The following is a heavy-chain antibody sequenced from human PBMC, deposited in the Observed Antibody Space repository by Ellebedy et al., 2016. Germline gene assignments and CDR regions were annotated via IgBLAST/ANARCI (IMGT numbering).Heavy chain of an antibody. CDR2: IVVGSGNT. D-gene: IGHD2-2*02. CDR1: GFTFTSSA. V-gene: IGHV1-58*01. J-gene: IGHJ6*02. CDR3: AVLRYCSSTSCYIYYYGMDV. Sequence: SVKVSXXASGFTFTSSAVQWVRQARGQRLEWIGWIVVGSGNTNYAQKFQERVTITRDMSTSTAYMELSSLRSEDTAVYYCAVLRYCSSTSCYIYYYGMDVWGQGTTVTVSS.